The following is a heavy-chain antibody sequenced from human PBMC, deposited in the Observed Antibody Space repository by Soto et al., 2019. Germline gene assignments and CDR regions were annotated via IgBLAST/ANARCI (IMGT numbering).Heavy chain of an antibody. V-gene: IGHV5-51*03. Sequence: EVQLVQSGAEVKKPGESLKISCKGSGYSFTTYWIGWVRQMPGKGLEWMGIIYPGDSDSRYNPSFQGQVTISADKSISTAYLQWSSLKASDTAMYYCAKVSGSYYAPFDYWGQGTLVTVSS. CDR3: AKVSGSYYAPFDY. CDR2: IYPGDSDS. D-gene: IGHD1-26*01. J-gene: IGHJ4*02. CDR1: GYSFTTYW.